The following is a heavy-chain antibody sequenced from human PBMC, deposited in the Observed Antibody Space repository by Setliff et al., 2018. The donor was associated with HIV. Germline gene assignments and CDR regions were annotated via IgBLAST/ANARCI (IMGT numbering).Heavy chain of an antibody. Sequence: SETLSLTCTVSGGSITRYYWTWLRQPPGKGLEWIGYIYPTGSTNYSPFLRSRVTASVDTSKNQFYLRLSSVTATDTAFYYCARHPNEEAQRNYKFDSWGQGTLVTVSS. CDR3: ARHPNEEAQRNYKFDS. D-gene: IGHD1-7*01. V-gene: IGHV4-4*09. CDR1: GGSITRYY. CDR2: IYPTGST. J-gene: IGHJ4*02.